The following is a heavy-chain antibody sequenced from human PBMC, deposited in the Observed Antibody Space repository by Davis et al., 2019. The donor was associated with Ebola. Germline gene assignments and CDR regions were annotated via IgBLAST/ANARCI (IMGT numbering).Heavy chain of an antibody. V-gene: IGHV4-34*01. CDR1: GGSFSGHY. J-gene: IGHJ6*04. CDR2: INHSGST. Sequence: MPSETLSLTCAVNGGSFSGHYWSWIRQPPGKGLEWIGEINHSGSTTYNPSLQSRVTISVDRSKNQFSLSLNSVTAADTAVYYCARETILTGYYYYYVMDVWGKGTTVTVSS. CDR3: ARETILTGYYYYYVMDV. D-gene: IGHD3-9*01.